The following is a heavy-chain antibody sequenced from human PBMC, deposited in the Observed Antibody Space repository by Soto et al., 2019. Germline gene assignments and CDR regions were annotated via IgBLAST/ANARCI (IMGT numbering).Heavy chain of an antibody. CDR3: ARQRYDFGSGYYTEPNWFDP. V-gene: IGHV4-39*01. J-gene: IGHJ5*02. CDR1: GGSISSSSYY. CDR2: IYYSGST. Sequence: SETLSLTCTVSGGSISSSSYYWGWIRQPPGKGLEWIGSIYYSGSTYYNPSLKSRVTISVDTSKNQFSLKLSSVTAADTAVYYCARQRYDFGSGYYTEPNWFDPWGQGTLVTVSS. D-gene: IGHD3-3*01.